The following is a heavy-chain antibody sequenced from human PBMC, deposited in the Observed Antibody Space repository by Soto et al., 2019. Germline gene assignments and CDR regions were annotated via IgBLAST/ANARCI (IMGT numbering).Heavy chain of an antibody. V-gene: IGHV3-23*01. Sequence: EVQLLDSGGGLVQPGGSLRLSCAASGFTFSGYALTWVRQAPGKGLEWVSAISGGGDATFYADSVKDRCTISRDNSKNTLYLQMNTLRAEDTAVYYCARKVSGSTGRPDLWYFDLWGRGTLVTVSS. CDR1: GFTFSGYA. CDR3: ARKVSGSTGRPDLWYFDL. J-gene: IGHJ2*01. D-gene: IGHD3-10*01. CDR2: ISGGGDAT.